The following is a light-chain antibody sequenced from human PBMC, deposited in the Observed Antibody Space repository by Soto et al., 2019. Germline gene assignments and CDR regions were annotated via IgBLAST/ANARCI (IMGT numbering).Light chain of an antibody. CDR1: QGISSY. J-gene: IGKJ1*01. CDR2: AAS. Sequence: DIQLTQSPSFLSASVGDRVTITCRASQGISSYLAWYQQKPGKAPKLLIYAASTLQSGVPSRFSGSGSGTDFTLTISSLQPEDFATYYCQQYHKYPWTFGQGTKVDIK. CDR3: QQYHKYPWT. V-gene: IGKV1-9*01.